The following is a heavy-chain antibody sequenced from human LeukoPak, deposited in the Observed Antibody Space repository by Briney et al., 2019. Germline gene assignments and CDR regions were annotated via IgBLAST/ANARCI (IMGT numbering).Heavy chain of an antibody. V-gene: IGHV3-20*04. Sequence: GGSLRLSCAASGFTFDDYGMSWVRQAPGKGLEWVSGTNWNGGSTGYADSVKGRFTISRDNAKNSLYLQMNSLRAEDTALYYCARVAVAGTFFYFDYWGQGTLVTVSS. D-gene: IGHD6-19*01. CDR3: ARVAVAGTFFYFDY. CDR1: GFTFDDYG. CDR2: TNWNGGST. J-gene: IGHJ4*02.